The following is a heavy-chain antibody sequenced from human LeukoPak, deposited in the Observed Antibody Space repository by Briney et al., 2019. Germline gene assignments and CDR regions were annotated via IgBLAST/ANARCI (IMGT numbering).Heavy chain of an antibody. CDR3: ARGVYGDYQDY. D-gene: IGHD4-17*01. CDR2: ISYDGSNK. J-gene: IGHJ4*02. CDR1: GFTFSSYA. V-gene: IGHV3-30-3*01. Sequence: GGSLRLSCAASGFTFSSYAMHWVRQAPGKGLEWVAVISYDGSNKYYADSVKGRFTISRDNSKNTLYLQMNSLRAEDTAVYYCARGVYGDYQDYWGQGTLVTVSS.